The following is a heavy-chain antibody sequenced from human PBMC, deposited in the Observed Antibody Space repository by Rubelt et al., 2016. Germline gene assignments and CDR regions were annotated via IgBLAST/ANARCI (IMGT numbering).Heavy chain of an antibody. CDR3: ARGRRGSSSWLGRDYYGMDV. Sequence: QVQLQQWGAGLLKPSETLSLTCAVYGGSFSGYYWSWIRQPPGKGLEWIGEINHSGSTNYNPSLKSRVTIYGETSKNQFSRKRSSVTAADTAVYYCARGRRGSSSWLGRDYYGMDVWGQGTTVTVSS. CDR1: GGSFSGYY. V-gene: IGHV4-34*01. J-gene: IGHJ6*02. CDR2: INHSGST. D-gene: IGHD6-13*01.